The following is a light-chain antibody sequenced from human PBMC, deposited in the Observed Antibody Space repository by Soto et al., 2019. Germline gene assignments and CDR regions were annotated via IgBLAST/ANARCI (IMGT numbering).Light chain of an antibody. CDR3: QQSYGSPFT. CDR1: QTIRTF. CDR2: AAS. J-gene: IGKJ3*01. Sequence: DIQVTQSPSSLSASVGDRVTITCRASQTIRTFLNWYQQKPGKAPKLLIYAASFLQSGVPSRFSGSASETDFPLTISSLQPEHFAIYYCQQSYGSPFTFGPGTKVDIK. V-gene: IGKV1-39*01.